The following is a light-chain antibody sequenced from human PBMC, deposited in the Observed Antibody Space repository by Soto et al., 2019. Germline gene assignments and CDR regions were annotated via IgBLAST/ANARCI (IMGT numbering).Light chain of an antibody. J-gene: IGKJ2*01. Sequence: EIVMTQSLDILSVSPGERATLSCRASQTVSFNLAWYQQRPGQAPRLLIYGASTRATGVPARFSGSGSGTDFTLTISSLEPEDFAVYYCQQRSDWPPYTFGQGTKVDIK. CDR3: QQRSDWPPYT. V-gene: IGKV3-15*01. CDR1: QTVSFN. CDR2: GAS.